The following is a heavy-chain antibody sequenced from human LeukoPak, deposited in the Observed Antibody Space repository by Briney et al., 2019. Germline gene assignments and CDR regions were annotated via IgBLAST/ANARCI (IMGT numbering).Heavy chain of an antibody. CDR3: ARLPDYYDSSGVSGVTGLFDY. D-gene: IGHD3-22*01. Sequence: GESLKISCKGSGYSFTGYWIGWVRQLPGKGLEWIGIGYPGDSDPRYSPIFQGQVTISVDKSINTAYLQWSSLKASDTAMYYCARLPDYYDSSGVSGVTGLFDYWGQGTLVTVSS. V-gene: IGHV5-51*01. CDR1: GYSFTGYW. J-gene: IGHJ4*02. CDR2: GYPGDSDP.